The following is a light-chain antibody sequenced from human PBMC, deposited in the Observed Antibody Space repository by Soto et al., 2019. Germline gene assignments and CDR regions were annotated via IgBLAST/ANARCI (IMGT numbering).Light chain of an antibody. CDR2: DTS. V-gene: IGKV3-15*01. CDR1: QSVGST. CDR3: QRFHRWPLS. J-gene: IGKJ4*01. Sequence: EIVLTQSPAALSVSPGERATLSCWASQSVGSTLNWYQQKPGQAPRLLIYDTSIRATGIPARFNGSGYGTEFTLTLASRQSEDFGVYYCQRFHRWPLSFGGGTKVEI.